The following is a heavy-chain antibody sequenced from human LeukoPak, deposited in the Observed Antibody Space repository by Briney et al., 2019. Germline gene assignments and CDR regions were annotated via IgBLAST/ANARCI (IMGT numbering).Heavy chain of an antibody. CDR1: GFSVSSNY. CDR2: IYSGGST. CDR3: ARSYDSSGYYSS. D-gene: IGHD3-22*01. V-gene: IGHV3-66*01. J-gene: IGHJ4*02. Sequence: GGSLRLSCAASGFSVSSNYMSWVRQAPGKGLEWVSVIYSGGSTYYADSVKGRFTISRDNSKNTLYLQMNSLRAEDTAVYYRARSYDSSGYYSSWGQGTLVTVSS.